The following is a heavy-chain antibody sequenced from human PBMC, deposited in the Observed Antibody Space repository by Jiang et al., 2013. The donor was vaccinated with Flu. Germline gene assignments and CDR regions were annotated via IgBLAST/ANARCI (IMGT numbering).Heavy chain of an antibody. CDR3: ARVKYINVNYHYGMDV. Sequence: EVQLLESGGGLVQPGGSLRLSCAASGFTLSEYVTRWVRQAPGKGLEWVSSITTSGESTYYADSVKGRFTMSRDNSKNTLYLQMRSLRAEDAAIYYCARVKYINVNYHYGMDVWGQGTTVTVSS. CDR2: ITTSGEST. D-gene: IGHD5-18*01. CDR1: GFTLSEYV. V-gene: IGHV3-23*01. J-gene: IGHJ6*02.